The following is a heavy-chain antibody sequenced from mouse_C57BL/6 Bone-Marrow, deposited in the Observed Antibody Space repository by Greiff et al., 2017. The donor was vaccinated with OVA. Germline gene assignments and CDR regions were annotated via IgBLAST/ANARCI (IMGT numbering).Heavy chain of an antibody. D-gene: IGHD2-5*01. Sequence: EVKLMESGGGLVQPGGSLSLSCAASGFTFTDYYMSWVRQPPGKALEWLGFIRNKASGYSTESSASVLGRFTISRDKSQSILYLQMNALRAEDSATNDCARLRYSNSFAYWGQGTLVTVSA. V-gene: IGHV7-3*01. CDR2: IRNKASGYST. J-gene: IGHJ3*01. CDR3: ARLRYSNSFAY. CDR1: GFTFTDYY.